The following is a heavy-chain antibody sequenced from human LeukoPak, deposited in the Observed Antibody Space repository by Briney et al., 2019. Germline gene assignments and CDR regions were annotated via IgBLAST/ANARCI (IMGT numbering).Heavy chain of an antibody. CDR1: GFTLSNYW. CDR3: ARNNGMDV. Sequence: GGSLRLSCAASGFTLSNYWMTWVRQVPGRGPEWVANVNRDGSETYYLDSVKGRFTISKDNAKNSLYLQMNSLRAEDTALYHCARNNGMDVWGQGTTVIVSS. V-gene: IGHV3-7*03. J-gene: IGHJ6*02. CDR2: VNRDGSET.